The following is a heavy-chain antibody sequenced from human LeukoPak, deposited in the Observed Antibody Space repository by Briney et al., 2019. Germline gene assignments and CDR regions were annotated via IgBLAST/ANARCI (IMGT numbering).Heavy chain of an antibody. V-gene: IGHV4-39*01. Sequence: PSETLSLTCAVYGGSFSGYYWGWIRQPPGKGLEWIGSIYYRGNTHYTPSLKSRVAISLDMSKNQFSLKLSSVTAADTAVYYCARHPSSSGWYYGFDYWGQGTLVTVSS. CDR1: GGSFSGYY. CDR2: IYYRGNT. J-gene: IGHJ4*02. D-gene: IGHD6-19*01. CDR3: ARHPSSSGWYYGFDY.